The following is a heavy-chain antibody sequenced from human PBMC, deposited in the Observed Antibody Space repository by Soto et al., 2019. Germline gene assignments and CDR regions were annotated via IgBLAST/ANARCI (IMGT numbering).Heavy chain of an antibody. J-gene: IGHJ4*02. CDR1: GGSISSYY. CDR2: IYYTGST. Sequence: SETLSLTCTVSGGSISSYYWSWIRQPPGKGLEWIGYIYYTGSTNYSPSLRSRVSISVDTSKNEFSLRLSSVTAADTAVYFCARSVAVPGAHIDYWGQGTQVTVSS. V-gene: IGHV4-59*01. CDR3: ARSVAVPGAHIDY. D-gene: IGHD6-19*01.